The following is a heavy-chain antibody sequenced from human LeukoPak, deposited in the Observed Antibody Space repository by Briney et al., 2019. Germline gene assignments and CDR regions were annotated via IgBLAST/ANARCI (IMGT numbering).Heavy chain of an antibody. Sequence: PGGSLRLSCTASGFAFSSYEMNWVRQAPGKGLEGVSYIYSSGHTIYYADSVKGRFTISRDNAKNSLYLQMNSLRAEDTAVYYCATGGWLQPFDYWGQGTLVTVSS. D-gene: IGHD5-24*01. J-gene: IGHJ4*02. CDR1: GFAFSSYE. CDR3: ATGGWLQPFDY. CDR2: IYSSGHTI. V-gene: IGHV3-48*03.